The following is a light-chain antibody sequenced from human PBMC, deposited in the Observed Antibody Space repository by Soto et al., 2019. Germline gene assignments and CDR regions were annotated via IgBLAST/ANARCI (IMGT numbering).Light chain of an antibody. CDR1: SSNIGAGYD. CDR3: QSYDSSLDVV. Sequence: SVLTQPPSVSGAPGQRVTISCTGSSSNIGAGYDVHWYQQLPGTAPKLLIYGNSNRPSAVPDRFSGSKSGTSASLAITGVQAEDEADYYCQSYDSSLDVVFGGGTKLTVL. V-gene: IGLV1-40*01. CDR2: GNS. J-gene: IGLJ2*01.